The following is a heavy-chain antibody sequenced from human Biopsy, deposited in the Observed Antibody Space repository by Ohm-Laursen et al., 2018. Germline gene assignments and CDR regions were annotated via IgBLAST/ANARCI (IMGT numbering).Heavy chain of an antibody. Sequence: SLRLSCAASGFAFNKHAMNWVRQAPGKGLEWVAVIWYDGSIEYYVDSVKGRFTISRDNYKNILCLQMNSLRVEDTAVYYCARDRLLYQYDSSGSDIWGQGTVVTVSS. D-gene: IGHD3-22*01. CDR1: GFAFNKHA. J-gene: IGHJ3*02. V-gene: IGHV3-33*01. CDR2: IWYDGSIE. CDR3: ARDRLLYQYDSSGSDI.